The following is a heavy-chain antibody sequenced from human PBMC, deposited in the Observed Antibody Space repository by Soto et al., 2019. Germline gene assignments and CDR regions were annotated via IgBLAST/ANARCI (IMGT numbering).Heavy chain of an antibody. V-gene: IGHV5-10-1*01. CDR2: IDPSDSQT. CDR3: ARQIGEPGRGPMSHSFFDS. J-gene: IGHJ4*02. Sequence: GESLKISCKGSGYSFAGHWITWVRQKPGKGLEWMGRIDPSDSQTYYSPSFRGHVTISVTKSITTVFLQWSSLRASDTAMYYCARQIGEPGRGPMSHSFFDSWGQGTPVTVSS. D-gene: IGHD2-15*01. CDR1: GYSFAGHW.